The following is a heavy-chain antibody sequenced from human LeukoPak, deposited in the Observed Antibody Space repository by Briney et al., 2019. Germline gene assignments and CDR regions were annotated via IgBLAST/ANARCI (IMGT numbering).Heavy chain of an antibody. V-gene: IGHV4-39*01. CDR2: IYYSGST. D-gene: IGHD6-13*01. CDR3: ARGTGSSWYRWFDY. Sequence: SSETLSLTCTVSGGSISSSSYYWGWIRQPPGKGLEWIGSIYYSGSTYYNPSLKSRVTISVDTSKNQFSLKLSSVTAADTAVYYCARGTGSSWYRWFDYWGQGTLVTVSS. CDR1: GGSISSSSYY. J-gene: IGHJ4*02.